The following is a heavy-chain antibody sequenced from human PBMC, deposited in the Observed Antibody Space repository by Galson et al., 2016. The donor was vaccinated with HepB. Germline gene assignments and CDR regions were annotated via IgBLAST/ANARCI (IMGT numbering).Heavy chain of an antibody. CDR2: IGRGGDT. CDR3: AREIKDEVSVGWYFDL. Sequence: WVSAIGRGGDTYYSDSVEGRFTISRENAKNSLYLEMNSLRAGDTAVYYCAREIKDEVSVGWYFDLWGRGTLVTVSS. J-gene: IGHJ2*01. V-gene: IGHV3-13*01. D-gene: IGHD5/OR15-5a*01.